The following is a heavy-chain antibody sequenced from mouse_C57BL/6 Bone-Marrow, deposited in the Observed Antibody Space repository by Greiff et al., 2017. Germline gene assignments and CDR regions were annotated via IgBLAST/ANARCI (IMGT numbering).Heavy chain of an antibody. V-gene: IGHV1-5*01. CDR1: GYTFTSYW. Sequence: EVQLQQSGTVLARPGASVKMSCKTSGYTFTSYWMHWVKQRPGQGLEWIGAIYPGNSDTSYNQKFKGKAKLTAVTSASTAYMELSSLTNEDSAVYYCRKVYDGYYDWYFDVWGTGTTVTVSS. CDR3: RKVYDGYYDWYFDV. D-gene: IGHD2-3*01. J-gene: IGHJ1*03. CDR2: IYPGNSDT.